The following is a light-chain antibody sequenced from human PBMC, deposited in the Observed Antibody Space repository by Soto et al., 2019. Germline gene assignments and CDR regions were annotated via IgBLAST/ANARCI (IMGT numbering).Light chain of an antibody. CDR2: DAS. V-gene: IGKV1-5*01. Sequence: DIQMTQSPSTLSASVGDRVTITCRASQSISSWLAWYQQKPGKAPKLLIYDASSFESGIPSRFSGSGSGTDFTLTISSLQPTDFATYYCQQYNSYSRVFGQGTKVEIK. J-gene: IGKJ1*01. CDR1: QSISSW. CDR3: QQYNSYSRV.